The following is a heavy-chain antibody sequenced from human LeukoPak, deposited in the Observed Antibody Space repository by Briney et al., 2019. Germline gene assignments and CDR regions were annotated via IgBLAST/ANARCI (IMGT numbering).Heavy chain of an antibody. CDR1: GDSVSSNSAA. Sequence: SQTLSLTFAISGDSVSSNSAAWNWIRQSPSRGLEWLGRTYYRSKWYNDYAVSVKSRITINPDTSKNQFSLQLNSVTPEDTAVYYCARGSSGWYGGPYYYYGMDVWGQGTTVTVSS. J-gene: IGHJ6*02. D-gene: IGHD6-19*01. CDR3: ARGSSGWYGGPYYYYGMDV. CDR2: TYYRSKWYN. V-gene: IGHV6-1*01.